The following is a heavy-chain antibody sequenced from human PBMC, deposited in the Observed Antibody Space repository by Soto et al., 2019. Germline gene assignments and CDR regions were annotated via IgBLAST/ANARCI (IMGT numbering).Heavy chain of an antibody. CDR3: AKVIPGIAARPNLVDY. CDR1: GFTFSSYG. V-gene: IGHV3-30*18. Sequence: PGGSLRLSCAASGFTFSSYGMHWVRQAPGKGLEWVAVISYDGSNKYYADSVKGRFTISRYNSNNTLYLQMNSLRAEDTALYYCAKVIPGIAARPNLVDYWGQGTLVTVSS. CDR2: ISYDGSNK. D-gene: IGHD6-6*01. J-gene: IGHJ4*02.